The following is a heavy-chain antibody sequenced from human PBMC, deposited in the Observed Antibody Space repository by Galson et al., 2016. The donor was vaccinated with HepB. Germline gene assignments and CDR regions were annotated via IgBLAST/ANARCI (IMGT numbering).Heavy chain of an antibody. CDR2: DSMDGRRK. V-gene: IGHV3-30*18. CDR1: GFTFSGYG. Sequence: SLRLSCAASGFTFSGYGMHWVRQAPGKGLEWLAADSMDGRRKWYADSVKGRFTISRDNPNNMLFLQMSSLRADDTAVYYCAKRHEYCPPVGCSVDYWGQGTLVSVSS. D-gene: IGHD2/OR15-2a*01. CDR3: AKRHEYCPPVGCSVDY. J-gene: IGHJ4*02.